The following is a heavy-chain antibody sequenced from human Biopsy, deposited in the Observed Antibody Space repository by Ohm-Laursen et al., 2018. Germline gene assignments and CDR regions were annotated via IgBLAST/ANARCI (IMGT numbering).Heavy chain of an antibody. Sequence: TLSLTCTVSGDSISSYYWSWIRQPPGKGLEWLGYVYYTGSTDYNPSHQSRVTISVDTSKNHFSLRLRSVTPADTAIYYCARDRGYYSDRTVPGYFDLWGRGTLVTVPS. V-gene: IGHV4-59*01. D-gene: IGHD3-22*01. J-gene: IGHJ2*01. CDR3: ARDRGYYSDRTVPGYFDL. CDR2: VYYTGST. CDR1: GDSISSYY.